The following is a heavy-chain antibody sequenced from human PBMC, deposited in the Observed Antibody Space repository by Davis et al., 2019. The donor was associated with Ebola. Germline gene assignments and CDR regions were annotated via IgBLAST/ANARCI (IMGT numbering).Heavy chain of an antibody. CDR1: GFSFSSYS. J-gene: IGHJ6*02. D-gene: IGHD3-10*01. V-gene: IGHV3-21*04. CDR2: ISSSSSYI. Sequence: GESLKISCAASGFSFSSYSMNWVRQAPGKGLEWVSSISSSSSYIYYADSVKGRFTISRDNAKNSLYLQMNSLRAEDTAVYYCARGLRMVQGVIISHYYYYGMDVWGQGTTVTVSS. CDR3: ARGLRMVQGVIISHYYYYGMDV.